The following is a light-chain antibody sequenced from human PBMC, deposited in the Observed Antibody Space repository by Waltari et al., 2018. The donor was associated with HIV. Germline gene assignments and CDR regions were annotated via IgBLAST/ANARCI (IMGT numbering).Light chain of an antibody. CDR2: ANN. J-gene: IGLJ2*01. CDR3: QSYDSGSSGSV. V-gene: IGLV1-40*01. Sequence: QSILTQPPSVYVAPGQSVTIYCTGSSSNIGAGYAVHWYHQVPGTAPKLVIYANNNRASGVPDRFSGSKFGPSASLAITGLQAEDEGTYYCQSYDSGSSGSVFGGGTKLPVL. CDR1: SSNIGAGYA.